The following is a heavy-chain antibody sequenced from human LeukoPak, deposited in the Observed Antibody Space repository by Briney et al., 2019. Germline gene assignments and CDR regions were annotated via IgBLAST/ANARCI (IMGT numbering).Heavy chain of an antibody. V-gene: IGHV4-34*01. CDR3: ASDDYGDLVNAFDI. J-gene: IGHJ3*02. CDR1: GGSFSGYY. Sequence: PSETLSLTCAVYGGSFSGYYWRWIRQPPGKGLEWVGEINHSGGTNYNPSLKSRVTISLEKSKNHFSLKLTSVTAPDTAVYYCASDDYGDLVNAFDIWGQGTMVSVSS. CDR2: INHSGGT. D-gene: IGHD4-17*01.